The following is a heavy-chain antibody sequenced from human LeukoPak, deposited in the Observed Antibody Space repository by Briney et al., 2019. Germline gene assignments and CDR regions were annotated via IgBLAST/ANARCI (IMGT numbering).Heavy chain of an antibody. CDR2: ISGSGGST. J-gene: IGHJ4*02. CDR3: AKGEYSSSFSVPATNFD. V-gene: IGHV3-23*01. Sequence: PGESLRLSCAASGFTFSSYAMSWVRQAPGKGLEWVSAISGSGGSTYYADSVKGRFTISRDNSKNTLYLQMNSLRAEDTAVYYRAKGEYSSSFSVPATNFDWGQGTLVTVSS. CDR1: GFTFSSYA. D-gene: IGHD6-6*01.